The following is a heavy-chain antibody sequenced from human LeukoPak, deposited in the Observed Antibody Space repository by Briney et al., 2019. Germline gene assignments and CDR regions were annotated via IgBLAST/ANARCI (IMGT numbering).Heavy chain of an antibody. J-gene: IGHJ4*02. CDR1: GYTFTGYY. CDR3: ARTDRTITMVRGGDLDY. D-gene: IGHD3-10*01. Sequence: ASVKVSCKASGYTFTGYYMHWVRQAPGQGLEWMGWINPNSGDTNYAQKFQGRVTMTRDTSISTAYMELSRLRSDDTAVYYCARTDRTITMVRGGDLDYWGQGTLVTVSS. V-gene: IGHV1-2*02. CDR2: INPNSGDT.